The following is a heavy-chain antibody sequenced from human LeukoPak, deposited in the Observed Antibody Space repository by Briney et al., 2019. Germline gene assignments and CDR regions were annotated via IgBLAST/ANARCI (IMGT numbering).Heavy chain of an antibody. CDR3: VRRRDGYDPGFDY. CDR1: GFTFSSYS. Sequence: GGSLRLSCAASGFTFSSYSMHWVRQAPGKGLEWVSYISTSSSTIFYADSVKARFTISRDNAKNSLYLQMNSLRVEDTALYYCVRRRDGYDPGFDYWGQGTLVTVSS. D-gene: IGHD5-24*01. V-gene: IGHV3-48*01. CDR2: ISTSSSTI. J-gene: IGHJ4*02.